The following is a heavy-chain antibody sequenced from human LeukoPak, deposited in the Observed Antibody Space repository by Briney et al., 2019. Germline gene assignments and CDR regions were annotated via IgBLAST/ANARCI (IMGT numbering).Heavy chain of an antibody. CDR2: ISYDGCT. Sequence: SETLSLTCTVSGDSISTYYWSWIRLPPGKGLEWIGYISYDGCTHYNPSLKSRVTISVDTSKNQFSLKLTSLTAADTAVYYCARGWGSSWYYFDYWGQGTLVTVST. V-gene: IGHV4-59*01. CDR3: ARGWGSSWYYFDY. D-gene: IGHD6-13*01. CDR1: GDSISTYY. J-gene: IGHJ4*02.